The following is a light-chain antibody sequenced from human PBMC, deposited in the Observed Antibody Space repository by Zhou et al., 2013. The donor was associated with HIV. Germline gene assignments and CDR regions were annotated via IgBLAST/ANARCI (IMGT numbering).Light chain of an antibody. V-gene: IGKV1-39*01. CDR2: SAS. CDR3: QQSYSFPQLT. CDR1: QSIDSY. J-gene: IGKJ3*01. Sequence: DIQMTQSPSSLSASVGDRVTISCRASQSIDSYVNWYQQRPGKAPKLLIYSASSLQSGVPSRFSGSGYGTTFTLTISSLQSEDFAIYYCQQSYSFPQLTFGPGTKVDIK.